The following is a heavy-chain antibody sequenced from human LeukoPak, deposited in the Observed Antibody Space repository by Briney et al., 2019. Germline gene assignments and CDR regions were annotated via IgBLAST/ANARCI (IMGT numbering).Heavy chain of an antibody. J-gene: IGHJ6*03. CDR1: GYTFTGYY. CDR2: INPNSGGT. D-gene: IGHD2-15*01. CDR3: ARVRVAGYIVYYYYMDV. V-gene: IGHV1-2*02. Sequence: PGASVKVSCKASGYTFTGYYMHWVRQAPGQGLEWMGWINPNSGGTNYAQKFQGRVTMTRDTSISTAYMEPSRLRSDDTAVYYCARVRVAGYIVYYYYMDVWGKGTTVTVSS.